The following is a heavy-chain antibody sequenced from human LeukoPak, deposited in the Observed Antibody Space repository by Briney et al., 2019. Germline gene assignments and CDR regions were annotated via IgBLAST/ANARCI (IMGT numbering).Heavy chain of an antibody. D-gene: IGHD3-22*01. Sequence: GGSLRLSCAASGFTVSSSYVSWVRQATGKGLEWVSGIGTTGDTYYPGSVKGRFTISRENAKNSLYLQMNSLRAGDTAVYYCARGLYYYDSSGYYGDTFDIWGQGTMVTVSS. CDR3: ARGLYYYDSSGYYGDTFDI. CDR1: GFTVSSSY. CDR2: IGTTGDT. J-gene: IGHJ3*02. V-gene: IGHV3-13*04.